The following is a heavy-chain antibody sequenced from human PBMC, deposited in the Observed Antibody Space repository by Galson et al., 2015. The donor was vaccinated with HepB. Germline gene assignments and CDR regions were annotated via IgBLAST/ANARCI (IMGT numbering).Heavy chain of an antibody. J-gene: IGHJ5*02. V-gene: IGHV1-18*01. CDR3: ARDLQYYYDSSGYYVRRLDP. Sequence: SVKVSCKASGYTFTSYGISWVRQAPGQGLEWMGWISAYNGNTNYAQKLQGRVTMTTDTSTSTAYMELRSLRSDDTAVYYCARDLQYYYDSSGYYVRRLDPWGQGTLVTVSS. D-gene: IGHD3-22*01. CDR1: GYTFTSYG. CDR2: ISAYNGNT.